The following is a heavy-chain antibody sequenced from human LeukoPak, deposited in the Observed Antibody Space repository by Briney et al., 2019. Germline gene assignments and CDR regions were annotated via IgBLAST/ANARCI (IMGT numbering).Heavy chain of an antibody. D-gene: IGHD3-22*01. CDR3: ASNSYDSSGYYYS. V-gene: IGHV3-21*01. CDR1: GFTFNSFS. Sequence: PGGSLRLSCAASGFTFNSFSMDWVRQVPGKGLEWVSSISSSSSYIYYADSVKGRFTISRDNAKNSLYLQMNSLRAEDTAVYYCASNSYDSSGYYYSWGQGTLVTVSS. J-gene: IGHJ4*02. CDR2: ISSSSSYI.